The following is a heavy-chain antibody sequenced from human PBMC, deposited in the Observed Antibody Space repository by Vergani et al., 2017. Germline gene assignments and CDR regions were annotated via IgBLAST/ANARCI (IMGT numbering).Heavy chain of an antibody. CDR2: ISWNSGAV. V-gene: IGHV3-9*01. CDR3: TKGSVYYHDSAGHGYDPYTGFDL. Sequence: EVDLVESGGGLAQPGGSLRLSCEASGITFWKFGMHWVRQGPGKGLEWVSGISWNSGAVDYADSVRGRLTISRDNAKNSLFLEMNSLRFEDTAVYFCTKGSVYYHDSAGHGYDPYTGFDLWGQGTLVTVSS. J-gene: IGHJ3*01. CDR1: GITFWKFG. D-gene: IGHD5-12*01.